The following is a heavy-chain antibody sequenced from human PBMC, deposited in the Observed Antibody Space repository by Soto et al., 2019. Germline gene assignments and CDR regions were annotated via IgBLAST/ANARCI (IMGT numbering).Heavy chain of an antibody. J-gene: IGHJ5*02. CDR2: ISYDGSNK. V-gene: IGHV3-30-3*01. CDR3: ARDREVYSTPRWFDP. Sequence: QVQLVESGGGVVQPGRSLRLSCAASRFTFSSYAMHWVRQAPGKGLEWVAVISYDGSNKYYADSVKGRFTISRDNSKNTLYLQMNSLRAEDTAVYYCARDREVYSTPRWFDPWGQGTLVTVSS. D-gene: IGHD4-4*01. CDR1: RFTFSSYA.